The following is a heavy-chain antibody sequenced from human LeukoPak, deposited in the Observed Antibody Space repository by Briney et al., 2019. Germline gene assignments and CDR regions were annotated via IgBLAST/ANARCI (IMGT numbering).Heavy chain of an antibody. CDR3: GRGRFLDAFDI. CDR1: GGSFSSYY. V-gene: IGHV4-59*01. D-gene: IGHD3-3*01. J-gene: IGHJ3*02. Sequence: SETLSLTCTVSGGSFSSYYWRWIRQPPGKGLEWVGYIYYSGSTKYKASLKSRVTISVDKYKNHFSLKLSYVTAADPAVYYFGRGRFLDAFDIWGQGTMLSVSS. CDR2: IYYSGST.